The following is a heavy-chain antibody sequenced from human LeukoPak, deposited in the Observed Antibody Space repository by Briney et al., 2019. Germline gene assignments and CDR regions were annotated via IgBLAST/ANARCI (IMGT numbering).Heavy chain of an antibody. CDR2: IKQDGSEK. Sequence: GGSLRLSCAASGFTFSIYWMSWVRQAPGKGLEWVANIKQDGSEKYYVDSVKGRFTISRDNAKNSLYLQMNSLRAEDTAVYYCARYCSGGSYYDYWGQGTLVTVSS. D-gene: IGHD2-15*01. CDR1: GFTFSIYW. CDR3: ARYCSGGSYYDY. J-gene: IGHJ4*02. V-gene: IGHV3-7*01.